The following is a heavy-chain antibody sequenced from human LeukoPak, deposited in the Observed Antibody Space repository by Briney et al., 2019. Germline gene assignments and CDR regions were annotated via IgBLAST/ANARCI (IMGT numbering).Heavy chain of an antibody. CDR3: ARQGAGGRAFDI. D-gene: IGHD6-19*01. CDR1: DGSISSSLYY. CDR2: IYYSGST. J-gene: IGHJ3*02. V-gene: IGHV4-39*01. Sequence: SETLSLTCTVSDGSISSSLYYWGWIRQPPGKGLEWIGIIYYSGSTYYNPSLKSRVTISVETSKNQVSLRLSPVTAADTAVYYCARQGAGGRAFDIWGQGTMVTVSS.